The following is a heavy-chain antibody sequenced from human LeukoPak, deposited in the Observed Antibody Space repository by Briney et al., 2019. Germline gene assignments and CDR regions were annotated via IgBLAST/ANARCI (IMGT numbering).Heavy chain of an antibody. CDR2: IIPIFGTA. V-gene: IGHV1-69*13. Sequence: ASVKVSCKASGGTFSSYAISWVRQAPGQGLEWMGGIIPIFGTANYAQKFQGRVTITADESTSIAYMELSSLRSEDTAVYYCARSNYDILTGYFSYLDYWGQGTLVTVSS. CDR3: ARSNYDILTGYFSYLDY. D-gene: IGHD3-9*01. CDR1: GGTFSSYA. J-gene: IGHJ4*02.